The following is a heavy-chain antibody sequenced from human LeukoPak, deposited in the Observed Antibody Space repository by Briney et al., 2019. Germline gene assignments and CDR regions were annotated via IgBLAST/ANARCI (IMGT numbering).Heavy chain of an antibody. CDR3: ARDLSGWSSVVPAATPAP. Sequence: SETLSLPCTVCGGSISSSSYYWGWIRQPPGKGLGGLGSIYYSESTYYNPSLKSRATISADTSKNQFSLKLSSVTAADTAVYYCARDLSGWSSVVPAATPAPWGQGTLVTVSS. D-gene: IGHD2-2*02. CDR2: IYYSEST. J-gene: IGHJ5*02. V-gene: IGHV4-39*07. CDR1: GGSISSSSYY.